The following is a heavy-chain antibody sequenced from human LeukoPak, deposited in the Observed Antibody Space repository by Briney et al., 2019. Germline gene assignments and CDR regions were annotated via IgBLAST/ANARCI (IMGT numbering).Heavy chain of an antibody. V-gene: IGHV1-69*13. J-gene: IGHJ4*02. CDR1: GGTFSSYA. CDR3: ARDRLGGGNDQYFDY. CDR2: IIPIFGTA. Sequence: GASVKVSCKASGGTFSSYAISWVRQAPGEGLEWMGGIIPIFGTANYAQKFQGRVTITADESTSTAYMELSSLRSEDTAVYYCARDRLGGGNDQYFDYWGQGTLVTVSS. D-gene: IGHD4-23*01.